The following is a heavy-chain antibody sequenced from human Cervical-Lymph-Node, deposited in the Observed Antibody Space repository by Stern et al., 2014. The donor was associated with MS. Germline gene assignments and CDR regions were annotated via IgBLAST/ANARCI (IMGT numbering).Heavy chain of an antibody. V-gene: IGHV1-18*01. J-gene: IGHJ4*02. D-gene: IGHD3-3*01. CDR2: FSASNGNT. CDR1: GYTFTSYG. CDR3: ATARITIFGVVFDY. Sequence: QVQLVQSGAEVKKPGASVKVSCKASGYTFTSYGISWVRQAPGQGLEWMGWFSASNGNTHYAQKLQGRVTMTTDTSTSTAYMELRSLRSDDTAVYYCATARITIFGVVFDYWGQGTLVTVSS.